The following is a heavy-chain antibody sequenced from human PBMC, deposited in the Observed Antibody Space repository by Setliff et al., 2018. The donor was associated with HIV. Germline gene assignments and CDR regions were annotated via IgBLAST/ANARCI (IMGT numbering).Heavy chain of an antibody. Sequence: SETLSLTCAVSGDSISTESFWAWLRQPPGKGLEWIGYISYSGSTNYNPSLKSRVTLSVKTSKNQFSLKLNSVTAADTAVYYCARDSNAPYFQHWGQGTLVTVSS. V-gene: IGHV4-59*01. CDR1: GDSISTESF. CDR2: ISYSGST. J-gene: IGHJ1*01. CDR3: ARDSNAPYFQH. D-gene: IGHD1-1*01.